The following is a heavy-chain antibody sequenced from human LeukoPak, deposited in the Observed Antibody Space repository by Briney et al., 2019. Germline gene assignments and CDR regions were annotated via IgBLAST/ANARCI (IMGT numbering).Heavy chain of an antibody. D-gene: IGHD3-22*01. CDR1: GGSISSGSYY. CDR2: IYTSGST. CDR3: ARDRGYYDSSAYYYGTE. Sequence: PSQTLSLTCTVSGGSISSGSYYWSWIRQPAGKGLEWIGRIYTSGSTNYNPSLKSRVTISVDTSKNQFSLKLSSVTAADTAVYYCARDRGYYDSSAYYYGTEWGQGTLVTVSS. V-gene: IGHV4-61*02. J-gene: IGHJ4*02.